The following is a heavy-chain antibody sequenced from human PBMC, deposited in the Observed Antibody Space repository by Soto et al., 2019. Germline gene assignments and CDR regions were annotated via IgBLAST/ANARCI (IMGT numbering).Heavy chain of an antibody. Sequence: GGSLRLSCAASGFTFSSYAMSWVRQAPGKGLEWVSAISGSGGSTYYADSVKGRFTISRDNSKNTLYLQMNSLRAEDTAVYYCAKDRSSNYDFWSGYSDYYYYGMDVWGQGTTVTSP. CDR3: AKDRSSNYDFWSGYSDYYYYGMDV. CDR1: GFTFSSYA. V-gene: IGHV3-23*01. CDR2: ISGSGGST. J-gene: IGHJ6*02. D-gene: IGHD3-3*01.